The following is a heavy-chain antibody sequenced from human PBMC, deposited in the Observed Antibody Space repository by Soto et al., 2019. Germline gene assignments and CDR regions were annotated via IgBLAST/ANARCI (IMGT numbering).Heavy chain of an antibody. Sequence: ELQLVESGGGLVQPGGSLRLSCAASGFTFSSYWMYWVRQAPGKGLVWVSRIKTDGSITSYADSVKGRFTVSRDNARETLYLHMNSLRAEDTAVYYCAKDANSVPEYWGQGTLVSVSS. D-gene: IGHD1-7*01. CDR1: GFTFSSYW. CDR2: IKTDGSIT. J-gene: IGHJ4*02. CDR3: AKDANSVPEY. V-gene: IGHV3-74*01.